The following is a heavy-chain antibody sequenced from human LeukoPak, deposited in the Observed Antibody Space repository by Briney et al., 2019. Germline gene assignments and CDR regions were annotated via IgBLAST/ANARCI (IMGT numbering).Heavy chain of an antibody. CDR2: IGSDGSST. CDR3: ARDQRVTGRPDIDY. Sequence: GGSLRLSCAASGFTFRNHWMHWVRQTPGKGLVWVSCIGSDGSSTTYADSVKGRFTISRDNAKNALYLQMNNLRAEDTAMYYCARDQRVTGRPDIDYWGQGTLVIVSS. CDR1: GFTFRNHW. D-gene: IGHD6-6*01. J-gene: IGHJ4*02. V-gene: IGHV3-74*03.